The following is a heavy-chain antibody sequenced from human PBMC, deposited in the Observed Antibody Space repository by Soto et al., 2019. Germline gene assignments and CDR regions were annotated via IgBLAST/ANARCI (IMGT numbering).Heavy chain of an antibody. CDR1: GYSLRSGSY. CDR2: IYHGGTT. Sequence: PSETLSLTGTVYGYSLRSGSYWAWIRQPPGNGPEWIASIYHGGTTFYNPSLKSRISILVDTSNSQFSLKLASVTAEDTAVYYCARVHVRVVAGSTFDYSGHETLVTVSS. J-gene: IGHJ4*01. CDR3: ARVHVRVVAGSTFDY. V-gene: IGHV4-38-2*02. D-gene: IGHD6-19*01.